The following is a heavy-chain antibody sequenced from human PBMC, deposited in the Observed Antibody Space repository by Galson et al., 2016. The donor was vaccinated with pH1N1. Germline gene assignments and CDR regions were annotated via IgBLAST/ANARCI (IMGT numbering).Heavy chain of an antibody. Sequence: SVKVSCKVSGVTFSSSSISWVRQAPGQGLEWMGGVIAIFRTTSFAQRFKDRVTITTAESTTTAFMELNSLKSDDTAIYYCERQRTGYYVGMDACDVWGQGTRVTV. CDR3: ERQRTGYYVGMDACDV. D-gene: IGHD3/OR15-3a*01. J-gene: IGHJ3*01. CDR1: GVTFSSSS. V-gene: IGHV1-69*05. CDR2: VIAIFRTT.